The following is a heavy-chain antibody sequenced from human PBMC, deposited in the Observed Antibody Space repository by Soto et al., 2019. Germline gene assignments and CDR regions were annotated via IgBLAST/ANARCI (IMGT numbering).Heavy chain of an antibody. V-gene: IGHV1-46*01. CDR2: INPSGGST. D-gene: IGHD2-8*01. CDR1: GYTFTSYY. J-gene: IGHJ4*02. CDR3: ARDPPYCTNGVCPAEGDY. Sequence: GASVKVSCKASGYTFTSYYMHWVLQAPGQGLEWMGIINPSGGSTSYAQKFQGRVTMTRDTSTSTVYMELSSLRSEDTAVYYCARDPPYCTNGVCPAEGDYWGQGTLVTVSS.